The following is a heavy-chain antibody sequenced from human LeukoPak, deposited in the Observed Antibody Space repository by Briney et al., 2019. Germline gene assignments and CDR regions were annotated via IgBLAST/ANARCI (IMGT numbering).Heavy chain of an antibody. Sequence: ASVKVSCKASGYSFSGYYIHWVRHAPGQGLEWMGWINPNSGGRNYAQKFQGRVTMTRDTSISTAYMELSRLRSDDTAVYYCARDTIPLYYFDSSGYYFHPDYWGQGTLVTVSS. CDR1: GYSFSGYY. D-gene: IGHD3-22*01. CDR3: ARDTIPLYYFDSSGYYFHPDY. V-gene: IGHV1-2*02. J-gene: IGHJ4*02. CDR2: INPNSGGR.